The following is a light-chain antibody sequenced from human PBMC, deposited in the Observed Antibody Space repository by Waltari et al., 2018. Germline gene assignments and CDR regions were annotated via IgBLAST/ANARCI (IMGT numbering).Light chain of an antibody. CDR2: EVS. CDR1: SSDVGGYNY. CDR3: SSYAGSNNLV. Sequence: QSALTQPPSASGSPGQSVTISCTGTSSDVGGYNYVSWYHPHPGKAPKHLIYEVSKRPSGFPDRFSGSRSGNTASLTVSGLQAEDEADYYCSSYAGSNNLVFGTGTKVTVL. J-gene: IGLJ1*01. V-gene: IGLV2-8*01.